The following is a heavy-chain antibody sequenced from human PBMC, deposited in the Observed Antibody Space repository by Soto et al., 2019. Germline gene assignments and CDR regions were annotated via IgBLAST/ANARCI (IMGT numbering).Heavy chain of an antibody. CDR3: ARVMDFDWPFDY. D-gene: IGHD3-9*01. J-gene: IGHJ4*02. V-gene: IGHV4-59*01. Sequence: PSEPLSLTCTVSGGSIIINYWTWIRQPPGKGLEWIGYIYYSGSTNYNPSLKSRVTISVDTSKNQFSLKLSSVTAADTAVYYCARVMDFDWPFDYWGQGTLVTVSS. CDR2: IYYSGST. CDR1: GGSIIINY.